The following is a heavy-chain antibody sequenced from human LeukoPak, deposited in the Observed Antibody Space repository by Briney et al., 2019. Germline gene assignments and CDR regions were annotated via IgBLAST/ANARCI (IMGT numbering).Heavy chain of an antibody. V-gene: IGHV3-23*01. CDR2: ISGSGGST. Sequence: GGSLRLSCAASGFTFSSYAMSWFRQAPGKGLEWVSAISGSGGSTYYADSVKGRFTISRDNSKNTLYLQMDSLRAEDTAVYYCAKELGYCSGGSCPFDYWGQGTLVTVSS. J-gene: IGHJ4*02. CDR1: GFTFSSYA. CDR3: AKELGYCSGGSCPFDY. D-gene: IGHD2-15*01.